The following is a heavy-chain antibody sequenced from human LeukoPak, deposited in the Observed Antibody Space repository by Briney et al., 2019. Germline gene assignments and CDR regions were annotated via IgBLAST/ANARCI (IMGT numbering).Heavy chain of an antibody. D-gene: IGHD1-26*01. CDR2: IQYAGSDK. CDR3: AGDPYSGGYWNYYYYYMDV. J-gene: IGHJ6*03. CDR1: GFTFNSYG. V-gene: IGHV3-30*02. Sequence: GGSLRLSCAASGFTFNSYGMHWVRQAPGKGLEWVAFIQYAGSDKYYADSVKGRFTISRDNSKNTLYLQMNSLRAEDTAVYYCAGDPYSGGYWNYYYYYMDVWGKGTTVTISS.